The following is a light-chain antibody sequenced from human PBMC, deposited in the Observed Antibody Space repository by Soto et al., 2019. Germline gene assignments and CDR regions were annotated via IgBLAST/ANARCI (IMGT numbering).Light chain of an antibody. CDR1: ESISGW. CDR3: QQCYMGWT. J-gene: IGKJ1*01. Sequence: DIQMTQSPSTLSASVGDRVTITCRARESISGWLAWYQQKPGKAPKLLIYDASNLESGVPSRFSGSGSGTEFTLSISSLQPEDFGTYYCQQCYMGWTFGQGTKVDIK. V-gene: IGKV1-5*01. CDR2: DAS.